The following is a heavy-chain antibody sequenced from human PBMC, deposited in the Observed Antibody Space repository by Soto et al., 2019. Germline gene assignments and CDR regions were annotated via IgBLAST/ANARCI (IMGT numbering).Heavy chain of an antibody. D-gene: IGHD1-1*01. Sequence: QGQLQESGPGLGKPSGTLSLTCAVSSGSISSHNWWNWVRQPPGKELEWIGEIYHSGLIKYNPSLKSRVTISVDKSKNQFSLNLTAVTAADTAGYYCARERLTGCGAFDIWGQGTIVTVSS. CDR1: SGSISSHNW. V-gene: IGHV4-4*02. J-gene: IGHJ3*02. CDR2: IYHSGLI. CDR3: ARERLTGCGAFDI.